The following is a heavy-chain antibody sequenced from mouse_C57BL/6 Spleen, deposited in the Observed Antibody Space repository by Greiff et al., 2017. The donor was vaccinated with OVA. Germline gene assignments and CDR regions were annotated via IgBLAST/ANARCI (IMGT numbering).Heavy chain of an antibody. V-gene: IGHV7-1*01. D-gene: IGHD2-4*01. CDR3: ARDATDYDDAGFAY. CDR2: SRNKANDYTT. J-gene: IGHJ3*01. Sequence: EVMLVESGGGLVQSGRSLRLSCATSGFTFSDFYMEWVRQAPGKGLEWIAASRNKANDYTTEYSASVKGRFIVSRDTSQSILYLQMNALRAEDTAIYYCARDATDYDDAGFAYWGQGTLVTVSA. CDR1: GFTFSDFY.